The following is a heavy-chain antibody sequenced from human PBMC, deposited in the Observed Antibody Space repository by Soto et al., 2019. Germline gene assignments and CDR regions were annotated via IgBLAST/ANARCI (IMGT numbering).Heavy chain of an antibody. CDR2: IDPGDSYT. CDR3: ASSRSWYRRDYYYYGMDV. Sequence: VESVTISRKVSGYSFTSYWISWVPQMPAKGPEWMGRIDPGDSYTNYSPSFQGHVTISADKSISTAYLQWSRLKASDTAMYYCASSRSWYRRDYYYYGMDVWGQGTTVTVSS. CDR1: GYSFTSYW. V-gene: IGHV5-10-1*01. D-gene: IGHD6-13*01. J-gene: IGHJ6*01.